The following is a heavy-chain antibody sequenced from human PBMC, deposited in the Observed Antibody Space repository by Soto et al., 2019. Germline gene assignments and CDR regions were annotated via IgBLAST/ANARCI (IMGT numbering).Heavy chain of an antibody. CDR2: ISYDGSNK. J-gene: IGHJ4*02. D-gene: IGHD1-1*01. CDR1: GFTFSSYA. Sequence: GGSLRLSCAASGFTFSSYAMHWVRQAPGKGLEWVAVISYDGSNKYYADSVKGRFTISRDNSKNTLYLQMNSLRAEDTAVYYCARVLAGTVYSDYWGQGTLVTVSS. V-gene: IGHV3-30-3*01. CDR3: ARVLAGTVYSDY.